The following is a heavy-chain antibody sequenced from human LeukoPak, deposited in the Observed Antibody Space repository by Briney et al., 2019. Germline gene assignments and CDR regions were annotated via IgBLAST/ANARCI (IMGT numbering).Heavy chain of an antibody. V-gene: IGHV1-18*01. J-gene: IGHJ4*02. CDR3: ARDRRSWWHYYDSSGHDY. D-gene: IGHD3-22*01. CDR1: GYTFTSYG. Sequence: EASVKVSCKASGYTFTSYGISWVRQAPGQGLEWMGWISAYNGNTNYAQKLQGRVTMTTDTSTSTAYMELRSLRSDDTAVYYCARDRRSWWHYYDSSGHDYWGQGTLVTVSS. CDR2: ISAYNGNT.